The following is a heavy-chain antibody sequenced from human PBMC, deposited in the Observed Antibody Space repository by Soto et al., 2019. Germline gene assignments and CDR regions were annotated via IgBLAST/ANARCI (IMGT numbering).Heavy chain of an antibody. Sequence: EVQLVESGGGLVQPGRSLRLSCAASGFTFDDYAMHWVRQAPGKGLEWVSGISWNSGSIGYADSVKGRFTISRDNAKNYLYLQMNSLRAEDTALYYCAKDISGGSPPSHYYYGMDVWGQGTTVTVSS. V-gene: IGHV3-9*01. J-gene: IGHJ6*02. D-gene: IGHD2-15*01. CDR3: AKDISGGSPPSHYYYGMDV. CDR2: ISWNSGSI. CDR1: GFTFDDYA.